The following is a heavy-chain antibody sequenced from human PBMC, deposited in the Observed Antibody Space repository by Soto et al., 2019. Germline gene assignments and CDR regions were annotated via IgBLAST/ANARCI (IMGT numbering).Heavy chain of an antibody. D-gene: IGHD1-26*01. CDR2: IIPLFGTT. J-gene: IGHJ5*01. Sequence: SLKVSWKAYGGTFSSYAISWVRQAPGQGIEWMGGIIPLFGTTNYAQRFKGRVTVTADESTSTVCMHLSSLRCEDTAMYYCARARGTSWYNWFDSWGQGTLVTVSS. CDR3: ARARGTSWYNWFDS. CDR1: GGTFSSYA. V-gene: IGHV1-69*13.